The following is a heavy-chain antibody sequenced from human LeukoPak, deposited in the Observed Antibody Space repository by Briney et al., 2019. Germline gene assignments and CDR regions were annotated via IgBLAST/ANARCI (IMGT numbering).Heavy chain of an antibody. V-gene: IGHV4-39*01. CDR3: QRRLGSTGTGGSGYYY. J-gene: IGHJ4*02. Sequence: SETLSLTCTVSGGSIRSSSYYWGWIRQPPGKGLEWIGSIYYSGSTYYNPSLKSRVTISVDTSKNQFSLKLTSVTAADTAVYYCQRRLGSTGTGGSGYYYWGQGTLVTVSS. CDR2: IYYSGST. CDR1: GGSIRSSSYY. D-gene: IGHD5-12*01.